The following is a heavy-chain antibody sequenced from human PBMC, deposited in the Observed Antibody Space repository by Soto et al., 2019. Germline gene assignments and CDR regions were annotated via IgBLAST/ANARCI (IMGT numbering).Heavy chain of an antibody. CDR2: IIWKSGSI. Sequence: SQQLSCAAARXPFDEYSMHWVRQAPGKGLEWVSCIIWKSGSIGYADSVKGRFTISRDNAQNPLYLKMNSLTSEETALYYCAKDPGPIAARPCCFDPWGQRTLAPVSS. J-gene: IGHJ5*02. D-gene: IGHD6-6*01. V-gene: IGHV3-9*01. CDR1: RXPFDEYS. CDR3: AKDPGPIAARPCCFDP.